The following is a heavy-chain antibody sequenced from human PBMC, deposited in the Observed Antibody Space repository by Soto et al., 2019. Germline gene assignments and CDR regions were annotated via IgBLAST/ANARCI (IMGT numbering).Heavy chain of an antibody. Sequence: QVQLVESGGGVVQPGSSLRLSCAASGFTFSSYGMHWVRQAPGKGLEWVAVISYDGSNKYYADSVKGRFTISRDNSKNTLYLQMNSLRAEDTAVYYCAKDPSRTFKSIAAPDYWGQGTLVTVSS. V-gene: IGHV3-30*18. CDR3: AKDPSRTFKSIAAPDY. CDR1: GFTFSSYG. D-gene: IGHD6-6*01. CDR2: ISYDGSNK. J-gene: IGHJ4*02.